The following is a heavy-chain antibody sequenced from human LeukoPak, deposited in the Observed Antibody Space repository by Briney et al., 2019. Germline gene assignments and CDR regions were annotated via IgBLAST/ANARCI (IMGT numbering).Heavy chain of an antibody. CDR1: GFTFSSYS. V-gene: IGHV3-21*01. Sequence: GGSLRLSCAASGFTFSSYSMTWVRQAPGKGLEWVSSISSSSSYIYYADSVKGRFTISRDNAKNSLYLQMNSLRAEDTAVYYCARGGVVTFLFDYWGQGTLVTVSS. D-gene: IGHD2-21*02. CDR2: ISSSSSYI. CDR3: ARGGVVTFLFDY. J-gene: IGHJ4*02.